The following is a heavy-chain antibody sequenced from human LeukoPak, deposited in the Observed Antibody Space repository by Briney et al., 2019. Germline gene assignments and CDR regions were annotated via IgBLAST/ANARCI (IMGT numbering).Heavy chain of an antibody. V-gene: IGHV3-7*01. D-gene: IGHD1-14*01. CDR1: GITFSNCW. CDR3: AGSPPDRASGLFDY. Sequence: GGSLRLSCAASGITFSNCWMSWVRQAPGKGLEWVANIKQGGSEKYYVDSVKGRFTISRDNAKNSLYLQMNSLRAEDTAVYYCAGSPPDRASGLFDYWGQGTLVTVSS. J-gene: IGHJ4*02. CDR2: IKQGGSEK.